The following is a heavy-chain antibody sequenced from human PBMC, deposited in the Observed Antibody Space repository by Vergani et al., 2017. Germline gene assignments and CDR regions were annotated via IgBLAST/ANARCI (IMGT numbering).Heavy chain of an antibody. CDR3: ARGPTNSPFDY. CDR2: ISYDGSNK. CDR1: GFTFSSYA. D-gene: IGHD2-8*01. Sequence: QVQLVESGGGVVQPGRSLRLSCAASGFTFSSYAMHWVRQDPGKGLEWVAVISYDGSNKYYADSVKGRFTISRDNSKNTLYLQMNSLRAEDTAVYYCARGPTNSPFDYWGQGTLVTVSS. J-gene: IGHJ4*02. V-gene: IGHV3-30-3*01.